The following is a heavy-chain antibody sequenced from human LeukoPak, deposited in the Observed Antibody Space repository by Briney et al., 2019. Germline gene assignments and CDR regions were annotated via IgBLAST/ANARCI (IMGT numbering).Heavy chain of an antibody. J-gene: IGHJ4*02. CDR1: GFSFGDFV. Sequence: GSLRLSCTSSGFSFGDFVMSWVRQAPGKGLEWVGFIRNRAYDGTTEYAASVFGRFTISRDDSKGIAYLQMNSLKIEDTAMYFCTRVRWFYFHDSAGAYFDSWGQGTLVTVSS. D-gene: IGHD3-22*01. CDR3: TRVRWFYFHDSAGAYFDS. CDR2: IRNRAYDGTT. V-gene: IGHV3-49*04.